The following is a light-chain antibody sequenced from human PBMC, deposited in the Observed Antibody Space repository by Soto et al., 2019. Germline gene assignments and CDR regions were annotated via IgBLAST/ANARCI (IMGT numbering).Light chain of an antibody. CDR3: QKYNNVPFT. V-gene: IGKV1-27*01. J-gene: IGKJ3*01. CDR2: DAS. CDR1: QGIANY. Sequence: DIQMTQSPSSLSASVGDRVTITCRASQGIANYLAWYQQKSGTVPQLLIYDASTLQSGVPSRFSGSGSGTDFTLTISSLQPEDVATYYCQKYNNVPFTFGPGTKVDIK.